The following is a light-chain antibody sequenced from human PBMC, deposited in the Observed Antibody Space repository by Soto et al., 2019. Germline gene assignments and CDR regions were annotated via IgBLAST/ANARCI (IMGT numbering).Light chain of an antibody. V-gene: IGKV1-33*01. CDR3: QQYDNVPYT. J-gene: IGKJ2*01. CDR1: QAISNY. CDR2: DAS. Sequence: DIQMTQSPSSLSASVGDRVTITCQASQAISNYLNWYQQKPGKAPKLLIYDASNLETGVPSRFSGSGSGTDFTFTISSLQPEDIATYYCQQYDNVPYTFGQGTKLEIK.